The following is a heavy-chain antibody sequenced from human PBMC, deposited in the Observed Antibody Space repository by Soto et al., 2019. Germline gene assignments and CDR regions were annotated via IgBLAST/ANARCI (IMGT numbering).Heavy chain of an antibody. CDR3: ARGSNHFDY. CDR1: GFTFSPFW. Sequence: EVQLVESGGGLVQPGGSLRLSCAASGFTFSPFWMHWVRQVPGKGPVWVSRINSDGNSTSYADSVKGRFTISRDNAKNTLYLQMNSLRAEDTAVYYCARGSNHFDYWGQGTLSPSPQ. V-gene: IGHV3-74*01. CDR2: INSDGNST. J-gene: IGHJ4*02. D-gene: IGHD4-4*01.